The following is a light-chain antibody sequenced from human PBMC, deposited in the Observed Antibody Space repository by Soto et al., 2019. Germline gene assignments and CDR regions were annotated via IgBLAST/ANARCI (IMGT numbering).Light chain of an antibody. CDR1: QSVRSNY. J-gene: IGKJ2*01. Sequence: EIVLTQSPGTLSLSPGERATLSCRASQSVRSNYLAWYQQKPGQAPRLLIYGASCRATGIPDRFSGTGSGTDFTLTSSRLEPEDFAVYYCQQYGGSPYTFGQGTKLEIK. CDR3: QQYGGSPYT. CDR2: GAS. V-gene: IGKV3-20*01.